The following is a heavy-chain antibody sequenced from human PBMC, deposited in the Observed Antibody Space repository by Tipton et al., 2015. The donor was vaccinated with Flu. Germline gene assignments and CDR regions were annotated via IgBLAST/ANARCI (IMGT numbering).Heavy chain of an antibody. CDR1: GGSIISSDYY. V-gene: IGHV4-61*05. J-gene: IGHJ4*02. CDR2: IYYSGST. CDR3: ARRSTTAAPHYFDY. D-gene: IGHD1-1*01. Sequence: TLSLTCTVSGGSIISSDYYWGWIRQPPGKGLEWIGYIYYSGSTNYNPSLKSRVTISVDTSKNQFSLNLASVTAADTAVYYCARRSTTAAPHYFDYWGQGILVTVSS.